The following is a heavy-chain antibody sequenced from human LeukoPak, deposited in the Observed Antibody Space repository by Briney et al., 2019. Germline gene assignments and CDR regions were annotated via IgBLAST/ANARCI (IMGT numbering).Heavy chain of an antibody. CDR2: IIPIFGTA. D-gene: IGHD1-26*01. CDR3: ARSVGGLGAPHFDY. Sequence: SVKVSCKASGYTFTSYGISWVRQAPGQGLEWMGGIIPIFGTANYAQKFQGRVTITTDESTSTAYMELSSLRSEDTAVYYCARSVGGLGAPHFDYWGQGTLVTVSS. CDR1: GYTFTSYG. V-gene: IGHV1-69*05. J-gene: IGHJ4*02.